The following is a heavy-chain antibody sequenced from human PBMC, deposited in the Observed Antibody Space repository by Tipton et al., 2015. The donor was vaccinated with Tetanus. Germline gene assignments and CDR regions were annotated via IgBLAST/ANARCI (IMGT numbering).Heavy chain of an antibody. D-gene: IGHD3-3*01. CDR1: GGSVRSGSYY. J-gene: IGHJ4*02. CDR3: ARANYDFPKKGPFDS. V-gene: IGHV4-61*01. Sequence: TLSLTCTVSGGSVRSGSYYWNWIRQPPGKGLEWIGYISYSGSTNSNYSLKSRITISQDTSKNQFSLKLTSVTAADTAVYYCARANYDFPKKGPFDSWGRGTLVIVSS. CDR2: ISYSGST.